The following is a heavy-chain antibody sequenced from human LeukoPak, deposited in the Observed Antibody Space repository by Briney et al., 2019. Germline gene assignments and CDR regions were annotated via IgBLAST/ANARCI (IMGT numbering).Heavy chain of an antibody. CDR1: GFTFSNYW. J-gene: IGHJ5*02. V-gene: IGHV3-7*03. D-gene: IGHD2-2*01. CDR3: VRGKYQLP. Sequence: GGSLRLSCAASGFTFSNYWMTWVRQAPGKGLEWVANIKEDGSEKNYVDSVKGRFTISRDNAKNSLYLQMNSLRAEDTAVYYCVRGKYQLPWGQGTLGTVSS. CDR2: IKEDGSEK.